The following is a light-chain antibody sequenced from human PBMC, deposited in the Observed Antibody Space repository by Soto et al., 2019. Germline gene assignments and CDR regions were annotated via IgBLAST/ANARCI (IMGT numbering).Light chain of an antibody. J-gene: IGLJ3*02. Sequence: QSVLTQPPSVSATPGQKVTISCSGSSSNIGSNYVSWYQHLPGTAPKLLIYDNSMRPSGIPDRFSGSKSGTSATLGIAGLQAEDEADYYCQSYDISLTAWVFGGGTKLTVL. V-gene: IGLV1-51*01. CDR2: DNS. CDR1: SSNIGSNY. CDR3: QSYDISLTAWV.